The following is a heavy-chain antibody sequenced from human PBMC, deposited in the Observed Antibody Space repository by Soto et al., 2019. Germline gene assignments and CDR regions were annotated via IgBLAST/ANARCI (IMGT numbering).Heavy chain of an antibody. J-gene: IGHJ4*02. Sequence: GGSLRLSCAASGFTFDDYAMHWVRQAPGKGLEWVSGISWNSGSIGYADSVKGRFTISRDNAKNSLYLQMNSLRAEDTALYYCAKDISGNGEWFGEYDYWGQGTLVTVSS. CDR3: AKDISGNGEWFGEYDY. CDR2: ISWNSGSI. D-gene: IGHD3-10*01. CDR1: GFTFDDYA. V-gene: IGHV3-9*01.